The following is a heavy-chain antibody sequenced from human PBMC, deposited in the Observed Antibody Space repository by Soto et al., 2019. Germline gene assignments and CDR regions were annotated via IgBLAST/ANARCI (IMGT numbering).Heavy chain of an antibody. V-gene: IGHV3-11*05. J-gene: IGHJ4*02. CDR2: ISSSSSYT. CDR1: GFTFSDYY. D-gene: IGHD3-10*01. CDR3: ARSGYGSGSSYFDY. Sequence: QMQLVESGGGLVKPGGSLRLSCAASGFTFSDYYMSWIRQAPGKGLEWVSYISSSSSYTNYADSVKGRFTISRDNAKNSLSLQMNSLRAEDTAVYYCARSGYGSGSSYFDYWGQGTLVTVSS.